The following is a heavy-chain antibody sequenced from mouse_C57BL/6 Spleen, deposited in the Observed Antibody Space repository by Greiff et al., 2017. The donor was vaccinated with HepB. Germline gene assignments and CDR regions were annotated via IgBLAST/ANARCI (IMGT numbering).Heavy chain of an antibody. CDR1: GYTFTTYP. CDR3: ARRSYYDYDGGPWFAY. D-gene: IGHD2-4*01. Sequence: VQLQQSGAELVKPGASVKMSCKASGYTFTTYPIEWMKQNPGKSLEWIGNFHPYNDDTKYNEKFKGKATLTVEKSSSTVYLELSRLTSDDSAVYYCARRSYYDYDGGPWFAYWGQGTLVTVSA. CDR2: FHPYNDDT. V-gene: IGHV1-47*01. J-gene: IGHJ3*01.